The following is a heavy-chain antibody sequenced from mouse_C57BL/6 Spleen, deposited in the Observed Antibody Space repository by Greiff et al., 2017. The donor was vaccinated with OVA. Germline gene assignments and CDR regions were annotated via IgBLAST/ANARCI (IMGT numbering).Heavy chain of an antibody. CDR1: GYTFTSYW. V-gene: IGHV1-74*01. Sequence: QVQLKESGAELVKPGASVKVSCKASGYTFTSYWMHWVKQRPGQGLEWIGRIHPSDSDTNYNQKFKGKATLTVDKSSSTAYMQLSSLTAEDSEVYYCEIVYGSSYPDYWGQGTTVTVSS. D-gene: IGHD1-1*01. CDR3: EIVYGSSYPDY. CDR2: IHPSDSDT. J-gene: IGHJ2*01.